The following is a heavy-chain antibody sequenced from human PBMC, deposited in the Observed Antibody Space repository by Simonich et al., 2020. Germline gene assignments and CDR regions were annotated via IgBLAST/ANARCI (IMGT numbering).Heavy chain of an antibody. CDR1: GFTFSSYW. J-gene: IGHJ4*02. CDR3: ARDREVYGSGSYYNY. V-gene: IGHV3-7*01. Sequence: EVQLVESGGGLVQPGGSLRLSCAASGFTFSSYWMSRVRQAPGKGLEWLANKKQDGNEKYYVDSVKGRFTISRDNAKNSLYLQMNSLRAEDTAVYYCARDREVYGSGSYYNYWGQGTLVTVSS. D-gene: IGHD3-10*01. CDR2: KKQDGNEK.